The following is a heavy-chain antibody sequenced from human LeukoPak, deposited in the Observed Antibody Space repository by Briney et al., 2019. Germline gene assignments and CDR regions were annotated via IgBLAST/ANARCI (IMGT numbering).Heavy chain of an antibody. CDR2: ISYDGSNK. CDR3: AKAMKGGIDP. D-gene: IGHD3-16*01. J-gene: IGHJ5*02. CDR1: GFTFSRYG. V-gene: IGHV3-30*18. Sequence: PGGSLRLSCAASGFTFSRYGMHWVRQAPGKGLEWVAVISYDGSNKYYADSVKGRFTISRDNSKNTLYLQMNSLRAEDTAVYYCAKAMKGGIDPWGQGTLVTVSS.